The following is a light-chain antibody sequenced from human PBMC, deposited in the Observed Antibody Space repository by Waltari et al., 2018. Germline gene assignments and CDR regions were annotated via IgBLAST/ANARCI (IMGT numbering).Light chain of an antibody. V-gene: IGLV4-69*01. Sequence: QLVVTQSPSASASLGASVKLPCSLSSGHSSFTTAWHQKQPEKGPRYVMKVNSDGSHDKGDGIPDRFSGSSSGAERYLTISSLQSDDEADYYCQAWDSVTHVVFGGGTKLTVL. CDR1: SGHSSFT. CDR2: VNSDGSH. J-gene: IGLJ2*01. CDR3: QAWDSVTHVV.